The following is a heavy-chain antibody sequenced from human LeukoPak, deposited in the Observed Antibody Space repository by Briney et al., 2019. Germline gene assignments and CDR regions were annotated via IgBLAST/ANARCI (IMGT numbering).Heavy chain of an antibody. D-gene: IGHD3-22*01. CDR1: GFTFSTYS. Sequence: GGSLRLSCAASGFTFSTYSGNWIRQAPGKGLEWVSSISDDSNYIFYADSVKGRFTISRDNSKNTLYLQMNSLRAEDTAVYFCAKDFSVYYYDSRVLDYWGQGTLVTVSS. J-gene: IGHJ4*02. CDR3: AKDFSVYYYDSRVLDY. V-gene: IGHV3-21*01. CDR2: ISDDSNYI.